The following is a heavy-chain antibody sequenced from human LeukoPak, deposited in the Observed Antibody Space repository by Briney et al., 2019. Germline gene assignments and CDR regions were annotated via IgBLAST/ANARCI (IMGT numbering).Heavy chain of an antibody. D-gene: IGHD2-2*01. CDR2: FYYTGGT. J-gene: IGHJ5*02. CDR3: ARGYCGSTGCYPAGDLDL. Sequence: VKPSDTLSLTCAVSGGSISGYYWNWIRQPPGKGLEWMAYFYYTGGTDYNLSLKSRVTISVDRSNNHFSLKMTSVAAADSAVYYCARGYCGSTGCYPAGDLDLWGQGTLVTVSS. CDR1: GGSISGYY. V-gene: IGHV4-59*01.